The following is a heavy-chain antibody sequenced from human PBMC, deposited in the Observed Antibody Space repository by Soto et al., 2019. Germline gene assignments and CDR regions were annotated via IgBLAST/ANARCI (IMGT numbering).Heavy chain of an antibody. J-gene: IGHJ4*02. V-gene: IGHV1-69*01. CDR3: ASGASRWYPYFFDS. CDR1: EGTFNSYA. Sequence: QAQVVQSGAAVRKPGSSVKISCKASEGTFNSYAIAWVRQAPGQGLEWMGGIIPYYNTLNYAQKFQDRVTITADDSTNTVYMELSSLRSDDTAVYFCASGASRWYPYFFDSWAQGTLVTVSS. D-gene: IGHD6-13*01. CDR2: IIPYYNTL.